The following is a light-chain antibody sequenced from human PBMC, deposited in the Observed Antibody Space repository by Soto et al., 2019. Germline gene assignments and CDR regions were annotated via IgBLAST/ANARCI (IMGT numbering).Light chain of an antibody. CDR3: QQRNSWPPTFT. CDR2: GAS. V-gene: IGKV3-15*01. J-gene: IGKJ5*01. Sequence: EIVMTQSPATLSVSPGERATLSCRASQSVSRNLAWYQQKPGQAPRLLIYGASTRATGIPARFSGSGSGTDFTLTISSLEPEDFAVYYCQQRNSWPPTFTFGQGTRLEIK. CDR1: QSVSRN.